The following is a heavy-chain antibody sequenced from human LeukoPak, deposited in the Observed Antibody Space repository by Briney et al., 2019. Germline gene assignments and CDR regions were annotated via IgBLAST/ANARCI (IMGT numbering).Heavy chain of an antibody. CDR1: GGTFSSYA. CDR2: IIPIFGTA. Sequence: SVTVSCKASGGTFSSYAISWVRQAPGQGLEWMGGIIPIFGTANYAQKFQGRVTITADESTSTAYMELSSLRSEDTAVYYCARDWSIVVVPAAGYYYGMDVWGQGTTVTVSS. CDR3: ARDWSIVVVPAAGYYYGMDV. V-gene: IGHV1-69*01. D-gene: IGHD2-2*01. J-gene: IGHJ6*02.